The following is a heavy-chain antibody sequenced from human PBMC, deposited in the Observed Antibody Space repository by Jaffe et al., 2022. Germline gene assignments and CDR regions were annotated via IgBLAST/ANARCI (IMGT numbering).Heavy chain of an antibody. V-gene: IGHV1-8*01. CDR3: ARGEPGYCSSTSCYGGDYYYYYMDV. CDR2: MNPNSGNT. D-gene: IGHD2-2*01. J-gene: IGHJ6*03. Sequence: QVQLVQSGAEVKKPGASVKVSCKASGYTFTSYDINWVRQATGQGLEWMGWMNPNSGNTGYAQKFQGRVTMTRNTSISTAYMELSSLRSEDTAVYYCARGEPGYCSSTSCYGGDYYYYYMDVWGKGTTVTVSS. CDR1: GYTFTSYD.